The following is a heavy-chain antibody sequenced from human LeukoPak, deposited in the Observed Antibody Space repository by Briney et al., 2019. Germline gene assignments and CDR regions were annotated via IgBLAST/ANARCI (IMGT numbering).Heavy chain of an antibody. V-gene: IGHV4-39*07. CDR1: GGSISSSSYY. CDR2: IYYSGST. Sequence: PSETLSLTCTVSGGSISSSSYYWGWIRQPPGKGLEWIGSIYYSGSTYYNPSLKSRVTISVDTSKDQFSLKLSSVTAADTAVYYCARDHLTVIEGPGNWGQGTLVTVSS. D-gene: IGHD3-16*02. CDR3: ARDHLTVIEGPGN. J-gene: IGHJ4*02.